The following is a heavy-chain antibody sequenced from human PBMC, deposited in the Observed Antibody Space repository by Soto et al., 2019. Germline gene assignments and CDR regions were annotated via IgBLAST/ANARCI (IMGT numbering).Heavy chain of an antibody. Sequence: GGSLRLSCTASGFTFGDYAMSWVRQAPGKGLEWVGFIRSKAYGGTTEYAASVKGRFTISRDDSKSIAYLQMNSLKTEDTAVYYCTRDPLSGSYVYYYGMDVWGQGTTVTVSS. V-gene: IGHV3-49*04. CDR3: TRDPLSGSYVYYYGMDV. CDR2: IRSKAYGGTT. J-gene: IGHJ6*02. CDR1: GFTFGDYA. D-gene: IGHD1-26*01.